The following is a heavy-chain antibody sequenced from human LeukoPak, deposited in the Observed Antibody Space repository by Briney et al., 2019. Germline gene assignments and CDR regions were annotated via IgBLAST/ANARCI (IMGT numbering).Heavy chain of an antibody. CDR3: ATLPSIVGATTGYLDY. J-gene: IGHJ4*02. D-gene: IGHD1-26*01. CDR1: GGTFSSYA. V-gene: IGHV1-69*13. CDR2: IIPIFGTA. Sequence: GASVKVSCKASGGTFSSYAISWVRQAPGQGLEWMGGIIPIFGTANYAQKFQGRVTITADESTSTAYMELSSLRSEDTAVYYCATLPSIVGATTGYLDYWGQGTLVTVSS.